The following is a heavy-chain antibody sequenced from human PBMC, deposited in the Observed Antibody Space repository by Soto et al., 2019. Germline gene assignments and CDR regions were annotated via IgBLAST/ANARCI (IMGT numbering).Heavy chain of an antibody. CDR1: VFSFSDYT. V-gene: IGHV3-23*01. CDR3: AKERIGIKGRFDY. CDR2: IIPSATT. J-gene: IGHJ4*02. D-gene: IGHD2-15*01. Sequence: GGSRRLSCSSSVFSFSDYTMNWFLQAPGKGLEWVALIIPSATTYYADPVKGRFTIYRDNSKNTVYLEMNSLKSEDTAVYYCAKERIGIKGRFDYWGQGTMVTVSS.